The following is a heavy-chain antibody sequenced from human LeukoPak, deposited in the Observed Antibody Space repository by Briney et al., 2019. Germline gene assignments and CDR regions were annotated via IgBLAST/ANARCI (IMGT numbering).Heavy chain of an antibody. Sequence: GGSLRLSCAASGSTFSSYEMNWVRQVPGKGLEWVSYISSSGSSIYYADSVKGRFTISRDNAKNSLYLQMNSLRAEDTAVYYCARDSYYYDSSGYYRRAYYFDYWGQGTLVTVSS. CDR3: ARDSYYYDSSGYYRRAYYFDY. CDR2: ISSSGSSI. D-gene: IGHD3-22*01. J-gene: IGHJ4*02. CDR1: GSTFSSYE. V-gene: IGHV3-48*03.